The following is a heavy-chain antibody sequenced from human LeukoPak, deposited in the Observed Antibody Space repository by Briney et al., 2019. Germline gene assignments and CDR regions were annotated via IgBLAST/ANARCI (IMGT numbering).Heavy chain of an antibody. CDR1: GYTFTGHY. CDR3: ARSCSSGWLEGYYFDY. J-gene: IGHJ4*02. Sequence: ASVKVSCKASGYTFTGHYMHWVRQAPGQGLEWMGWVNPNSGGTSYAQRFQGRVTLTRDTSISTAYMELTRLRSDDTAVYYCARSCSSGWLEGYYFDYWGQGTLVTVSS. CDR2: VNPNSGGT. D-gene: IGHD6-19*01. V-gene: IGHV1-2*02.